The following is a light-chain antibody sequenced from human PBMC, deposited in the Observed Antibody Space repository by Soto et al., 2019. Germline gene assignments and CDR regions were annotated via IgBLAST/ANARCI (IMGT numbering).Light chain of an antibody. V-gene: IGLV1-40*01. CDR1: SSNIGAGYD. CDR2: GST. J-gene: IGLJ2*01. Sequence: QSVLTQPPSVSGAPGQRVTISCTGRSSNIGAGYDVHWYQQFPGTAPKLLLYGSTNRPSGVPDRFSGSKSGTSASLAIAGLQTEDEADYYCQSYDSSLSAVVFGGGTKLTVL. CDR3: QSYDSSLSAVV.